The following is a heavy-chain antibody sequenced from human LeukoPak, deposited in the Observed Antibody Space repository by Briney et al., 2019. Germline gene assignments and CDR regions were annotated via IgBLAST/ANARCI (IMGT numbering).Heavy chain of an antibody. CDR1: GYTFTSYD. J-gene: IGHJ6*03. CDR2: MNPNSGNT. Sequence: ASVKVSCMASGYTFTSYDINWVRQATGQGLEWMGWMNPNSGNTGYVQKFQGRVTMTRNTSISTAYMELSSLRSEDTAVYYCARGSIVVVEITGDYYYYMDVWGKGTTVTVSS. CDR3: ARGSIVVVEITGDYYYYMDV. D-gene: IGHD3-22*01. V-gene: IGHV1-8*01.